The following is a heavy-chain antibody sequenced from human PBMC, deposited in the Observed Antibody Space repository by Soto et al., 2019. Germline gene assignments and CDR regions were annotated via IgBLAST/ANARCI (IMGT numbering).Heavy chain of an antibody. V-gene: IGHV3-30*18. J-gene: IGHJ4*02. D-gene: IGHD6-13*01. CDR2: ISYDGSNK. CDR1: GFTFSSYG. Sequence: PGGSLRLSCAASGFTFSSYGMHWVRQAPGKGLEWVAVISYDGSNKYYADSVKGRFTISRDNSKNTLYLQMNSLRAEDTAVYYCAKAPYSSSWYRTKDYWGQGTLVTVSS. CDR3: AKAPYSSSWYRTKDY.